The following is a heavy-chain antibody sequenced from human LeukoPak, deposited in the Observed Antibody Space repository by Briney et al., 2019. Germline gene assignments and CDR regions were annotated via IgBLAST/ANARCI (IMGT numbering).Heavy chain of an antibody. J-gene: IGHJ4*02. CDR2: INPNSGGT. V-gene: IGHV1-2*04. CDR1: GYTFTGYY. Sequence: GASVKVSCKASGYTFTGYYMHWVRQAPGQGLEWMGWINPNSGGTNYAQKFQGWVTMTRDTSISTAYMELSRLRSGDTAVYYCARGLKATVTTTFDYWGQGTLVTVSS. CDR3: ARGLKATVTTTFDY. D-gene: IGHD4-17*01.